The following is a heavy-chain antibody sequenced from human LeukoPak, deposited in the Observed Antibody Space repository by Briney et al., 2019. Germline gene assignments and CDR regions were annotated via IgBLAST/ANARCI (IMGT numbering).Heavy chain of an antibody. J-gene: IGHJ3*02. CDR2: VSRNSGIV. V-gene: IGHV3-9*01. D-gene: IGHD6-19*01. CDR1: GFTFDDYA. CDR3: AHSGGQDGFDI. Sequence: PGGSLRLSCAASGFTFDDYAMHWVRQIPGKGLEWVSGVSRNSGIVGYAESVKGRLIISRDNAKSSLYLQINSLRSDDTAIYYCAHSGGQDGFDIWGQGTMVTVSS.